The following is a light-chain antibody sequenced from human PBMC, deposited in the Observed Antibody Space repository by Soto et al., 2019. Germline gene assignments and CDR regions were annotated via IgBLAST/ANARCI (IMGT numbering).Light chain of an antibody. Sequence: EIVMTQSPATLSVSPGERAILSCRASQSVSSKLAWYQQKPGQAPRLLISDASTRATGIPARFSGSGSGTEFTLTISSLQSEDFAVYYCQQYNNWPRTFGQGTKVEIK. CDR2: DAS. CDR1: QSVSSK. CDR3: QQYNNWPRT. V-gene: IGKV3-15*01. J-gene: IGKJ1*01.